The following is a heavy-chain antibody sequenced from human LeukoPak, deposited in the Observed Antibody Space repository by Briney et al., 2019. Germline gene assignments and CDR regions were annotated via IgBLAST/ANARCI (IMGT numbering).Heavy chain of an antibody. D-gene: IGHD3-22*01. Sequence: SVKVSGKASGDTFSSYAISWVRQAPGQGLEWMGRIIPILGIANYAQKFQGRVTITADKSTSTAYMDLSSLRSEDTALYYCARDEGVVVVTGFDYWGQGTLVTVSS. CDR1: GDTFSSYA. J-gene: IGHJ4*02. CDR2: IIPILGIA. V-gene: IGHV1-69*04. CDR3: ARDEGVVVVTGFDY.